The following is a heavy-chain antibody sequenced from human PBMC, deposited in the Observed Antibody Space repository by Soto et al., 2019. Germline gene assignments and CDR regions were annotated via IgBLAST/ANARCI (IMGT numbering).Heavy chain of an antibody. CDR1: GFTFSIYA. J-gene: IGHJ4*02. D-gene: IGHD6-6*01. V-gene: IGHV3-23*01. CDR3: AKDRRIAAPGWEGY. Sequence: PGGSLRLSCAASGFTFSIYAMSWFRQAPGKGLEWVSAISGSGGSTYYADSVKGRFTISRDNSKNTLYLQMNSLRAEDTAVYYCAKDRRIAAPGWEGYWGQGTLVTVSS. CDR2: ISGSGGST.